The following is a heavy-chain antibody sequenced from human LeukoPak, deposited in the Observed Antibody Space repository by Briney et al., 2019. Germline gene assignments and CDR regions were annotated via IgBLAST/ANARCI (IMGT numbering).Heavy chain of an antibody. CDR1: GFTFSSYS. V-gene: IGHV3-21*01. Sequence: PGGSLRLSCAASGFTFSSYSMNWVRQAPGKGLEWVSSISSSSSYIYYADSVKGRFTISRDNAKNSPYLQMNTLRAEDTAVYYCARIWDCSSTSCYGSNYYYMDVWGKGTTVTISS. CDR3: ARIWDCSSTSCYGSNYYYMDV. J-gene: IGHJ6*03. CDR2: ISSSSSYI. D-gene: IGHD2-2*01.